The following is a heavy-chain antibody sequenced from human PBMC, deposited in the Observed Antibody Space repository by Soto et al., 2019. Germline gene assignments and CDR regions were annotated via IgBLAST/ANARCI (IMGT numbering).Heavy chain of an antibody. CDR1: GYTFSTSG. CDR2: IRPVNGNR. V-gene: IGHV1-18*01. J-gene: IGHJ1*01. D-gene: IGHD1-20*01. Sequence: QVPVLQSGPEVKRPGASVTLSCKTSGYTFSTSGISWVRQAPGQGLEWVGWIRPVNGNRKSAQSLQGRVTLTTDTSASTAYMELRSLTSDDTAMYYCARDTESNRYNDWGQGTLVTVSS. CDR3: ARDTESNRYND.